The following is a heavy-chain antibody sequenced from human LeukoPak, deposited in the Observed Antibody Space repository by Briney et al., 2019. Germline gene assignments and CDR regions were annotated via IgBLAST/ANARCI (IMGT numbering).Heavy chain of an antibody. CDR3: ARLAADFDY. CDR1: GYTVTGYY. Sequence: ASVKVSCKASGYTVTGYYMHWVRQAPGQGLEWMGWINPNSGGTNYAQKFQGRVTMTRETSISTAYMELSRLRSDDTAVYYCARLAADFDYWGQGTLVTVSS. V-gene: IGHV1-2*02. CDR2: INPNSGGT. J-gene: IGHJ4*02. D-gene: IGHD6-19*01.